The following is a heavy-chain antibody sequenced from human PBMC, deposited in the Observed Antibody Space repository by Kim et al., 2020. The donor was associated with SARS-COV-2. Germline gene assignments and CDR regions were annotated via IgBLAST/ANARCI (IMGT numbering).Heavy chain of an antibody. V-gene: IGHV4-34*01. Sequence: SETLSLTCAVYGGSFSGYYWSWIRQPPGKGLEWIGEINHSGSTNYNPSLKSRVTISVDTSKNQFSLKLSSVTAADTAVYYCARGGLTGQSDHFDYWGQGTLVTVSS. J-gene: IGHJ4*02. CDR1: GGSFSGYY. CDR2: INHSGST. CDR3: ARGGLTGQSDHFDY. D-gene: IGHD3-9*01.